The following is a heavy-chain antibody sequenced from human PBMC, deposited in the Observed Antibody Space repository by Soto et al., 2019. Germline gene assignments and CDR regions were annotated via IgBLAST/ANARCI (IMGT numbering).Heavy chain of an antibody. Sequence: PSETLSLTCTVSGGSISSSSYYWGWIRQPPGKGLEWIGSIYYSGSTYYNPSLKSRVTISVDTSKNQFSLKLSSVTAADTAVYYCARDSQHYDILTGYQGFDYWGQGTLVTVSS. J-gene: IGHJ4*02. V-gene: IGHV4-39*07. D-gene: IGHD3-9*01. CDR2: IYYSGST. CDR1: GGSISSSSYY. CDR3: ARDSQHYDILTGYQGFDY.